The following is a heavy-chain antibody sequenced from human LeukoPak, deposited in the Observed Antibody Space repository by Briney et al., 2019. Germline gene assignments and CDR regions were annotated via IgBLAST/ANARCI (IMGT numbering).Heavy chain of an antibody. CDR2: TYYSGST. Sequence: SETLSLTCTVSGGSISSSSYYWGWIRQPPGKGLEWIGYTYYSGSTNYNPSLKSRVTISVDTSKNQFSLKLSSVTAADTAVYYCASAGYSSRKDFDYWGQGTLVTVSS. V-gene: IGHV4-61*05. CDR1: GGSISSSSYY. CDR3: ASAGYSSRKDFDY. J-gene: IGHJ4*02. D-gene: IGHD6-13*01.